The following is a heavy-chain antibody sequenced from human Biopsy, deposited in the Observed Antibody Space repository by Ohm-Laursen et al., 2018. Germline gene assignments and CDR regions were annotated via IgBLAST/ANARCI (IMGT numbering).Heavy chain of an antibody. J-gene: IGHJ3*02. CDR1: GYTFTDYY. D-gene: IGHD3-10*01. CDR3: ARDRMVTIITLVRADTFDI. V-gene: IGHV1-2*02. Sequence: SVKASCKASGYTFTDYYLHWLRQAPGQGLEWMGWVNPNSGATNYAQRFQGRVTMTSDTSISTAYIELRSLISDDTAVYFCARDRMVTIITLVRADTFDIWGQGTLVSVSS. CDR2: VNPNSGAT.